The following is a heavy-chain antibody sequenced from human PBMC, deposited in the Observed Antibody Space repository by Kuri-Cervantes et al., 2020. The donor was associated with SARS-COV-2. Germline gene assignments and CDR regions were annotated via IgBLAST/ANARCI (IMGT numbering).Heavy chain of an antibody. J-gene: IGHJ6*02. D-gene: IGHD3-16*01. Sequence: SVTVSCMASGCTFSSYAISGVRQAPGPGREGVGGIIPIFGTSNYAQKFQGRVTITADESTSTDHMELSSLRSEDTAVYYCASDSRVGYGSTFGGVILINGMDVWGQGTTVT. CDR1: GCTFSSYA. V-gene: IGHV1-69*13. CDR3: ASDSRVGYGSTFGGVILINGMDV. CDR2: IIPIFGTS.